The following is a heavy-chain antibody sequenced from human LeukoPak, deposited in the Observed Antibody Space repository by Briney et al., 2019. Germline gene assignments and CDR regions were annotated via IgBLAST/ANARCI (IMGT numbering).Heavy chain of an antibody. V-gene: IGHV3-20*01. J-gene: IGHJ5*02. CDR3: ARDRCSSTSCYNTPNWFDP. CDR1: GFKFDDYG. CDR2: INWNGGSR. D-gene: IGHD2-2*02. Sequence: GGSLSLSCAASGFKFDDYGMSWVRQVPGKGLEWASGINWNGGSRSYADSVKGRFTISRDNAKNSVYLQMNSLRSEDTAFYHCARDRCSSTSCYNTPNWFDPWGQGTLVTVSS.